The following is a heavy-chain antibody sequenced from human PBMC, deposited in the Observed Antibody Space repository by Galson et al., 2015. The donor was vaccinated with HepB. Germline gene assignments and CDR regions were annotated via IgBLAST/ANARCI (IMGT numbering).Heavy chain of an antibody. CDR1: GFTFSNYA. D-gene: IGHD5-24*01. J-gene: IGHJ4*02. V-gene: IGHV3-30-3*02. Sequence: SLRLSCAAPGFTFSNYAMHWVRQAPGKGLEWVALLSYDGSNKYYADSLKGRFTISIDKSKNTFYIQMNNLRGEDTALYYCASLETRGMATIPFDYWGQGTLVTVSS. CDR2: LSYDGSNK. CDR3: ASLETRGMATIPFDY.